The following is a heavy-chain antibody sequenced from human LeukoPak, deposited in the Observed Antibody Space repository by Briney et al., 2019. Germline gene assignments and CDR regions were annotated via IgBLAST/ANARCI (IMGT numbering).Heavy chain of an antibody. J-gene: IGHJ4*02. CDR2: ISGSNGNT. D-gene: IGHD3-10*01. CDR1: GYTFTTYG. V-gene: IGHV1-18*04. CDR3: ARDRDRLVQGVTALFDY. Sequence: ASVKVSCKTSGYTFTTYGISWVRQAPGRGLGWMGWISGSNGNTKYAQKVQGRVTMTTDTSTTTAYMEVRSLRSDDTAVYYCARDRDRLVQGVTALFDYWGQGTLVTVSS.